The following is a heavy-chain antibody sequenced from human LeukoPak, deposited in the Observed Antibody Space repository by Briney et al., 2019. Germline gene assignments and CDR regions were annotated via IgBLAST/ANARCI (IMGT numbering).Heavy chain of an antibody. CDR3: ARELPGDFDY. V-gene: IGHV1-69*13. CDR2: IIPIFGTA. D-gene: IGHD3-10*01. J-gene: IGHJ4*02. CDR1: GYTFTSYY. Sequence: ASVKVSCKASGYTFTSYYMHWVRQAPGQGLEWMGGIIPIFGTANYAQKFQGRVTITADESTSTAYMELSSLRSEDTAVYYCARELPGDFDYWGQGTLVTVSS.